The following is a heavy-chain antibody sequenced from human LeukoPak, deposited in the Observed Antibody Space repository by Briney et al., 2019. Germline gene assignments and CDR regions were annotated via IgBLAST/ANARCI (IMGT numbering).Heavy chain of an antibody. CDR1: GFTFSSYA. D-gene: IGHD6-6*01. CDR3: AKDLWVSSSSGAFDY. V-gene: IGHV3-23*01. J-gene: IGHJ4*02. CDR2: ISGSGGST. Sequence: PGGSLRLSCAACGFTFSSYAMSWVRQAPGKGLEWVSAISGSGGSTYYADSVKGRFTISRDNSKNTLYLQMNSLRAEDTAVYYCAKDLWVSSSSGAFDYWGQGTLVTVSS.